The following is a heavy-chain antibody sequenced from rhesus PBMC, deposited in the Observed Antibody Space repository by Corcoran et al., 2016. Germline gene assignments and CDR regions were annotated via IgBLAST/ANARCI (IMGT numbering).Heavy chain of an antibody. CDR1: VFTFSSYG. Sequence: EVQLVESGGGLVQPGGSLRLPCAASVFTFSSYGMSWVRQAPGKGLEWVSYISNGGGSTYYAESVKGRFTSVRDNSKNTLSLQMNSLRAEDTSGYYCAKVGDWGDYYVDYWGQGVLVTVSS. CDR3: AKVGDWGDYYVDY. CDR2: ISNGGGST. J-gene: IGHJ4*01. D-gene: IGHD3-34*01. V-gene: IGHV3S5*01.